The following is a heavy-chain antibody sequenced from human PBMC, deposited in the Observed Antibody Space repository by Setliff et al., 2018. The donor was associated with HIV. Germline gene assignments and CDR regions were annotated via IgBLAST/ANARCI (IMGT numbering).Heavy chain of an antibody. V-gene: IGHV1-18*01. Sequence: ASVKVSCKASGYIFSTYGISWVRQTPGQGLERMGWISPYNGNTKYAQKFQGRVTMSTDTSTSTAYMEVRSLRSDDTAVYYCARDLRGFNNWFDPWGQGTLVTVS. CDR1: GYIFSTYG. D-gene: IGHD3-9*01. CDR3: ARDLRGFNNWFDP. CDR2: ISPYNGNT. J-gene: IGHJ5*02.